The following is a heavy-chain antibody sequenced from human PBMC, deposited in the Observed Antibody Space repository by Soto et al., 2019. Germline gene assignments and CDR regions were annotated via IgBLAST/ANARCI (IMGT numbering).Heavy chain of an antibody. CDR3: AKGAYSSSSAFWFDP. CDR1: GDSVSSNSAA. V-gene: IGHV6-1*01. D-gene: IGHD6-6*01. CDR2: TYYRSKWYN. Sequence: SQTLSLTCAISGDSVSSNSAAWNWIRQSPSRGLEWLGRTYYRSKWYNDYAVSVKSRITINPDTSKNQFSLQLNSVTPEDTAVYYCAKGAYSSSSAFWFDPWRQGTLVTVSS. J-gene: IGHJ5*02.